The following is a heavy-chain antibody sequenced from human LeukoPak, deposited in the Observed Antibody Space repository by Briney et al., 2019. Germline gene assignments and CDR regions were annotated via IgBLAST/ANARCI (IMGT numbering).Heavy chain of an antibody. J-gene: IGHJ4*02. D-gene: IGHD6-13*01. V-gene: IGHV4-59*08. CDR2: IYYSGST. Sequence: PSETLSLTCTVSGGSISSYYWSWIRQPPGKGLEWIGYIYYSGSTNYNPSLKSRVTISVDTSKNQFSLKLSSVTAADTAVYYCASTSSSWPNFDYWGQGTLVTVSS. CDR1: GGSISSYY. CDR3: ASTSSSWPNFDY.